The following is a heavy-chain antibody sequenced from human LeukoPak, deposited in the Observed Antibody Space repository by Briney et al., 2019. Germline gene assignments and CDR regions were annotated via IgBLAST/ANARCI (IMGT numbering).Heavy chain of an antibody. CDR3: ARDPRYYYYYYGMDV. J-gene: IGHJ6*02. CDR1: RYTFTGYY. V-gene: IGHV1-2*02. Sequence: ASVKVSCKASRYTFTGYYMHWVRQAPGQGLEWMGWINPNSGGTNYAQKFQGRVTMTRDTSISTAYMELSRLRSDDTAVYYCARDPRYYYYYYGMDVWGQGTTVTVSS. CDR2: INPNSGGT.